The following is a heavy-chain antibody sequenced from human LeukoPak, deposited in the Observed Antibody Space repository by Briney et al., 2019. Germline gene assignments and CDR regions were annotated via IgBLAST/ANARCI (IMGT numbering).Heavy chain of an antibody. CDR3: VRGYSSRDRVGDFDY. CDR2: INWNGGST. V-gene: IGHV3-20*04. J-gene: IGHJ4*02. Sequence: GGSLRLSCVASGFIFDAYGMSWVRQAPGKGLEWVSGINWNGGSTSYGDSVEGRFTISRDNAKNSLYLQMNSLRAEDTAVYYCVRGYSSRDRVGDFDYWGQGTLVTVSS. CDR1: GFIFDAYG. D-gene: IGHD6-13*01.